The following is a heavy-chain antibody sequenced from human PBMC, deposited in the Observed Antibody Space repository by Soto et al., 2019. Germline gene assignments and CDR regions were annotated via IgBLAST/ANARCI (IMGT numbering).Heavy chain of an antibody. V-gene: IGHV1-3*01. CDR1: GYTFTSYA. CDR3: ARVLPSKTYYYYGMDV. J-gene: IGHJ6*02. CDR2: INAGNGNT. Sequence: ASVKVSCKASGYTFTSYAMHWVRQAPGQRLEWMGWINAGNGNTKYSQKFQGRVTITRDTSASTAYTELSSLRSEDTAVYYCARVLPSKTYYYYGMDVRGQGTTVTVSS. D-gene: IGHD2-2*01.